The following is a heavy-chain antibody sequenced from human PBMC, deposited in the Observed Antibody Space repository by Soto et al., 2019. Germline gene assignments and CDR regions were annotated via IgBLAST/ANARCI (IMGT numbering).Heavy chain of an antibody. CDR2: INHSGST. Sequence: SETLSLTCAVYGGSFSGYYWSWIRQPPGKGLEWIGEINHSGSTNYNPSLKSRVTISVDTSKNQFSLKLSSVTAADTAVYYCARSGRVRWLVPIDYWGQGTLVTVSS. V-gene: IGHV4-34*01. D-gene: IGHD6-19*01. J-gene: IGHJ4*02. CDR1: GGSFSGYY. CDR3: ARSGRVRWLVPIDY.